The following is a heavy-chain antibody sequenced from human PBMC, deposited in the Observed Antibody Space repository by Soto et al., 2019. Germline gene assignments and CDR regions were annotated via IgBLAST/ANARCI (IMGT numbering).Heavy chain of an antibody. J-gene: IGHJ4*02. CDR1: GFIFSSYA. V-gene: IGHV3-30-3*01. CDR2: ISYDGSNK. Sequence: QVQLVESGGGVVQPGRSLRLSCAASGFIFSSYAMHWVRQAPGKGLEWVAVISYDGSNKYYADSVKGRFTISRDNSKNTLYLQMNSLRAEETAVYYCARDVRLEYSSSNSGYFDYRGQGTLVTVSS. D-gene: IGHD6-6*01. CDR3: ARDVRLEYSSSNSGYFDY.